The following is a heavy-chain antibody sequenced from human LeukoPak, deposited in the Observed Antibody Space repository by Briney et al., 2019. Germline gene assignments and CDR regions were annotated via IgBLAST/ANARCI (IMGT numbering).Heavy chain of an antibody. D-gene: IGHD3-22*01. CDR2: IYYSGST. CDR1: GGSISSGDYY. CDR3: ALRYYYDGSGYSPSWDAFDI. Sequence: SQTLSLTCTVSGGSISSGDYYWSWIRQPPGKGLEWIGYIYYSGSTYYNPSLKSRVTISVDTSKNQFSLKLSPVTAADTAVYYCALRYYYDGSGYSPSWDAFDIWGQGTMVTVSS. V-gene: IGHV4-30-4*01. J-gene: IGHJ3*02.